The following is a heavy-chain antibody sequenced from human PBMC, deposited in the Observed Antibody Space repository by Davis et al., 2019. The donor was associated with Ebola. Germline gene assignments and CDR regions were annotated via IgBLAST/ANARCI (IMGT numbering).Heavy chain of an antibody. CDR2: IYSGGST. D-gene: IGHD2-8*02. Sequence: PGGSLRLSCAASGFTVSSNYMSWVRQAPGKGLEWVSVIYSGGSTYYADSVKGRFTISRDNSKNTLYLQMNSLRPEDTAVYYCVKTRSNWWNDALEIWGRGTMVIVSS. V-gene: IGHV3-66*01. CDR3: VKTRSNWWNDALEI. J-gene: IGHJ3*02. CDR1: GFTVSSNY.